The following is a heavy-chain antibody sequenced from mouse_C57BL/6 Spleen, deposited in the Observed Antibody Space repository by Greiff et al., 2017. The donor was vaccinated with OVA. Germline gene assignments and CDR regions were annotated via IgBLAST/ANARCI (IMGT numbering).Heavy chain of an antibody. CDR3: ATEYGNYRAWFAY. D-gene: IGHD2-10*02. Sequence: VQRVESGAELVKPGASVKLSCKASGYTFTSYWMHWVKQRPGRGLEWIGRIDPNSGGTKYNEKFKSKATLTVDKPSSTAYMQLSSLTSEDSAVYYCATEYGNYRAWFAYWGQGTLVTVSA. V-gene: IGHV1-72*01. J-gene: IGHJ3*01. CDR1: GYTFTSYW. CDR2: IDPNSGGT.